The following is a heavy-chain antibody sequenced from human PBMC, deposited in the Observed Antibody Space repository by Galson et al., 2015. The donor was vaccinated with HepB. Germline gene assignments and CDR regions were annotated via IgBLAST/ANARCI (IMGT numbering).Heavy chain of an antibody. CDR3: AGFQQGGYSSEDSYYYYYGMHV. V-gene: IGHV3-23*01. Sequence: SLRLSCAASGFTFSSYAMSWVRQAPGKGLEWVSAISGSGGSTYYADSVKGRFTISRDNSKNTLYLQMNSLRAEDTAVYYCAGFQQGGYSSEDSYYYYYGMHVWGQGTTVTVSS. D-gene: IGHD6-19*01. CDR2: ISGSGGST. J-gene: IGHJ6*02. CDR1: GFTFSSYA.